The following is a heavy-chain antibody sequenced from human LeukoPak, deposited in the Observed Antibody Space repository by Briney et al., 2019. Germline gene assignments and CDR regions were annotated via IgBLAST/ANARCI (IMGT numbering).Heavy chain of an antibody. V-gene: IGHV3-53*01. J-gene: IGHJ6*03. D-gene: IGHD1-1*01. CDR3: ARGYSYYYYYMDV. CDR1: GGTVSSNH. CDR2: IYSGGST. Sequence: GGSLRLSCAASGGTVSSNHMNWVRQAPGMGLEWVSLIYSGGSTYYADSVKGRFTISRDKSKNTLHLKMNSLRAEDPAVYYCARGYSYYYYYMDVWGKGTTVTISS.